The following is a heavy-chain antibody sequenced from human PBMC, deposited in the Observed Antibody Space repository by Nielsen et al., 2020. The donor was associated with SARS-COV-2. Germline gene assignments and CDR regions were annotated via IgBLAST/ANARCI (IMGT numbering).Heavy chain of an antibody. CDR2: ISSNGGST. V-gene: IGHV3-64D*09. Sequence: VRQAPGKGLEYVSAISSNGGSTYYADSVKGRFTISRDNSKNTLYLQMSSLRAEDTAVYYCARDHVVGATTHFDYWGQGTLVTVSS. CDR3: ARDHVVGATTHFDY. D-gene: IGHD1-26*01. J-gene: IGHJ4*02.